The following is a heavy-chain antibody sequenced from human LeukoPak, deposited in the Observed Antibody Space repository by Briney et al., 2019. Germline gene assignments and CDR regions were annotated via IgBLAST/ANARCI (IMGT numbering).Heavy chain of an antibody. CDR3: ARASGWYYYYYYMDV. D-gene: IGHD6-19*01. V-gene: IGHV4-34*01. CDR1: GGSFSGYN. Sequence: SETLSLTCAVYGGSFSGYNWTWIRQPPGKGLEWIGEINHSGSTNYNPSLKSRVTISVDTSKNQFFLKLTSVTAADTAVYYCARASGWYYYYYYMDVWGKGTTVTVSS. J-gene: IGHJ6*03. CDR2: INHSGST.